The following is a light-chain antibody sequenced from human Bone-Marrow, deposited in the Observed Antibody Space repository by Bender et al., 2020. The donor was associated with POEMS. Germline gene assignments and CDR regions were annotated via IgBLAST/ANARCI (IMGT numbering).Light chain of an antibody. CDR1: SNDVGGYKY. CDR2: EVS. CDR3: CSFAGSSGFV. V-gene: IGLV2-8*01. Sequence: QSALTQPPSASGSPGQSVTISCTGISNDVGGYKYVSWYQHHPGKAPKLLIYEVSRRPSGVSNRFSGSKSGNTASLTISGLQAEDEADYHCCSFAGSSGFVFGTGTKVTVL. J-gene: IGLJ1*01.